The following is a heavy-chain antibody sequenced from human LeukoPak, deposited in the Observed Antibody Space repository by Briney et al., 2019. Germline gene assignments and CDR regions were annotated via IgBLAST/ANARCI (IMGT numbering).Heavy chain of an antibody. CDR2: IYYSGST. D-gene: IGHD2-2*01. Sequence: PSETLSLTCTVSGGSISSSSYYWGWIRQPPGKGLEWIGSIYYSGSTSYNPSLKSRVTISVDTSKNQFSLKLSSVTAADTAVYYCAKRGYCSSTSCYPFAFDIWGQGTMVTVSS. J-gene: IGHJ3*02. CDR3: AKRGYCSSTSCYPFAFDI. CDR1: GGSISSSSYY. V-gene: IGHV4-39*01.